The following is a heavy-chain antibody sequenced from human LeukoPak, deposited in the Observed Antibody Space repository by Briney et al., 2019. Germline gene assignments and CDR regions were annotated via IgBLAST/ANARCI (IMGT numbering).Heavy chain of an antibody. V-gene: IGHV3-15*01. CDR3: TTDPRYCSGGSCYVDY. J-gene: IGHJ4*02. Sequence: PGGSLRLSCAASGFTFSNAWMSWVRQAPGKGLEWVGRIKSKTDGGTTDYAAPVKGRFTISRDDSKNTLYLQMNSLKTEDTAVYYCTTDPRYCSGGSCYVDYWGQGTLVTVSS. CDR1: GFTFSNAW. D-gene: IGHD2-15*01. CDR2: IKSKTDGGTT.